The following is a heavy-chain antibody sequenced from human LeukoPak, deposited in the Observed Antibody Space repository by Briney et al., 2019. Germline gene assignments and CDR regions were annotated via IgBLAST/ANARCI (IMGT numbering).Heavy chain of an antibody. V-gene: IGHV3-23*01. CDR3: GSDPNGDYVGALGF. CDR2: ITGRGVAT. CDR1: GFTFSSFA. D-gene: IGHD2-8*01. Sequence: GGSLRLSCAASGFTFSSFAFTWVRQTPEKGLEWVASITGRGVATHYASSVKGRFTISRDKSKNTLYLQMNSLRAEDTAMYFCGSDPNGDYVGALGFWGRGTLVTVSS. J-gene: IGHJ4*01.